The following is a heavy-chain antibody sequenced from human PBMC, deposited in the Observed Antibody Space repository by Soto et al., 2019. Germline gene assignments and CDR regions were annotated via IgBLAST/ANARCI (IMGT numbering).Heavy chain of an antibody. CDR1: GFTLSSYD. D-gene: IGHD6-13*01. Sequence: GSLRLSCAASGFTLSSYDMHWVRQGTGQGLEWVSTIGIADNRYYLSSVNGRFTISRDDAETSLYPQMNSLNAGDTAVYYCARGGIAPGYGLDVWGQGTTVTVSS. CDR2: IGIADNR. V-gene: IGHV3-13*04. J-gene: IGHJ6*02. CDR3: ARGGIAPGYGLDV.